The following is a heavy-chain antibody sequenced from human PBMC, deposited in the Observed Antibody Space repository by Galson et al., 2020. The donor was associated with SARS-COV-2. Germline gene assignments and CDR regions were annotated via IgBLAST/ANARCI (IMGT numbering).Heavy chain of an antibody. D-gene: IGHD2-21*01. J-gene: IGHJ6*02. CDR1: GSSIRHSNYY. CDR3: ASQRGGENYFYGMDV. V-gene: IGHV4-39*01. Sequence: SETLSLTCTASGSSIRHSNYYWVWLRQPTGQGLEWIGNVYYSGSAYYSPSRAGRVTIAVDTSKNQFFLRMTSVTAADTAVFYCASQRGGENYFYGMDVWGRGTSVTVSS. CDR2: VYYSGSA.